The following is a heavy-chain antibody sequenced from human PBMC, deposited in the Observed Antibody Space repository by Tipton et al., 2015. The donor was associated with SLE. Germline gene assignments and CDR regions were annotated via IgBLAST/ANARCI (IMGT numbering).Heavy chain of an antibody. CDR2: ISSSSSYI. CDR3: ARDYGDFEGYYFDY. J-gene: IGHJ4*02. D-gene: IGHD4-17*01. Sequence: SLRLSCAASGFTFSSYSMNWVRQAPGKGLEWVSSISSSSSYIYYADSVKGRFTISRDNAKNSLYLQMNSLRAEDTAVYYCARDYGDFEGYYFDYSAQGTLVTVPS. V-gene: IGHV3-21*04. CDR1: GFTFSSYS.